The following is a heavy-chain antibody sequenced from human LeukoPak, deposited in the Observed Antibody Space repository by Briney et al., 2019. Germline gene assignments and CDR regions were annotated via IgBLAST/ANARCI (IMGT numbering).Heavy chain of an antibody. D-gene: IGHD2-15*01. V-gene: IGHV1-18*01. CDR1: GYTFTRYG. CDR3: ARDFFHGHCSGLTCFLLDS. CDR2: ISAYNGNT. Sequence: ASVKVSCKASGYTFTRYGITWVRQAPGQGLEWMGWISAYNGNTSYAQKFQGRLTVTTDTSTNTAYMELRSLRPDDTAVYYCARDFFHGHCSGLTCFLLDSWGQGSLVTVSS. J-gene: IGHJ4*02.